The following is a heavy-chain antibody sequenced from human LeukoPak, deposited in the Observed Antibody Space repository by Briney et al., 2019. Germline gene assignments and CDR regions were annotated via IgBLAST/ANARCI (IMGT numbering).Heavy chain of an antibody. Sequence: GGSLRLSCAASGFTFSSYGMHWVRQAPGKGLEWVANIKQDGSEKYYVDSVKGRFTISRDNAKNSLYLQMNSLRAEDTAVYYCAKSGDGRTDYWGQGTLVTVSS. D-gene: IGHD3-10*01. CDR1: GFTFSSYG. CDR2: IKQDGSEK. J-gene: IGHJ4*02. CDR3: AKSGDGRTDY. V-gene: IGHV3-7*01.